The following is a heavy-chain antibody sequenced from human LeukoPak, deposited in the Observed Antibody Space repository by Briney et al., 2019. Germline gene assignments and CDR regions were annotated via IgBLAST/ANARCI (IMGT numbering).Heavy chain of an antibody. V-gene: IGHV4-39*07. D-gene: IGHD3-10*01. Sequence: SETLSLTCTVSGDSISSGSYYWSWIRQPPGKRLEWIGSIYHSGSTYYNPSLKSRVTISVDTSKDQFSLKLSSVTAADTAVYYCATYPFRGATHYFDYWGQGILVTVSS. CDR2: IYHSGST. CDR1: GDSISSGSYY. J-gene: IGHJ4*02. CDR3: ATYPFRGATHYFDY.